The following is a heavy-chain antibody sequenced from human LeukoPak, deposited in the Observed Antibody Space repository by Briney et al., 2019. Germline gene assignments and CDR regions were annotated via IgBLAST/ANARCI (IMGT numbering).Heavy chain of an antibody. CDR3: AKDAGPYGSRFPV. D-gene: IGHD6-13*01. Sequence: SLRLSCAASGFTLDDYAMHWVRQAPGKGLEWVSGISWNSGSIGYADSVKGRLTISRDNAKNSLYLQMNSLRAEDTALYYCAKDAGPYGSRFPVWGQGTLVTVSS. V-gene: IGHV3-9*01. J-gene: IGHJ4*02. CDR2: ISWNSGSI. CDR1: GFTLDDYA.